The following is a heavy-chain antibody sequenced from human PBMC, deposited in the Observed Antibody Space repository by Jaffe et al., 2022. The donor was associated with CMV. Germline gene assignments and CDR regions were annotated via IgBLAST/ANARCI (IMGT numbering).Heavy chain of an antibody. Sequence: EMQLVESGGGLVKPGGSLRLSCAASGFTFSSYSMNWVRQAPGKGLEWVSSISSSSSYIYYADSVKGRFTISRDNAKNSLYLQMNSLRAEDTAMYYCARDHGSGEIYYYHYMDVWGKGTTVTVSS. V-gene: IGHV3-21*01. J-gene: IGHJ6*03. CDR3: ARDHGSGEIYYYHYMDV. D-gene: IGHD3-10*01. CDR1: GFTFSSYS. CDR2: ISSSSSYI.